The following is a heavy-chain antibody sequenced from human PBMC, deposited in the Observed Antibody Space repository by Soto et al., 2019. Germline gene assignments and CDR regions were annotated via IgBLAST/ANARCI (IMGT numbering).Heavy chain of an antibody. CDR2: IYYSGST. CDR1: GGSINSGDYY. Sequence: QVQLQESGPGLVKPSQTLSLTCTVSGGSINSGDYYWSWIRQPPGKGLEWIGYIYYSGSTYYNPPLMSPVTISLDTSKNHFFLNLSSVTAADTAVYYCARIGLATALLWGQGTLVTVSS. CDR3: ARIGLATALL. D-gene: IGHD5-12*01. J-gene: IGHJ4*02. V-gene: IGHV4-30-4*01.